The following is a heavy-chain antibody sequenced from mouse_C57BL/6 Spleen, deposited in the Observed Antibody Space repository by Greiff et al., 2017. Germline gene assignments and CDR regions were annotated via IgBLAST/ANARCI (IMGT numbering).Heavy chain of an antibody. Sequence: QVQLQQSGPGLVQPSQSLSITCTVSGFSFTSYGVHWVRQSPGKGLAWLGVIWSGGSTDYTAAFISRLSSSKDNAKSQVFFKMNRLQADDTAIYYCARKGDYDWYAMDYWGQGTSVTVSS. CDR1: GFSFTSYG. V-gene: IGHV2-2*01. CDR3: ARKGDYDWYAMDY. J-gene: IGHJ4*01. D-gene: IGHD2-4*01. CDR2: IWSGGST.